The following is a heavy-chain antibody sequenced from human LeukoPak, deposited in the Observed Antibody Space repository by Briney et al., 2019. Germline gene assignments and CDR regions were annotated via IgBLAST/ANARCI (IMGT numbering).Heavy chain of an antibody. CDR3: ARYSGYDLNWFDP. CDR1: GYTLTGYY. CDR2: INPNSGGT. Sequence: ASVKVSCKASGYTLTGYYMHWVRQAPGQGLEWMGWINPNSGGTNYAQKFQGRVTMTRDTSISTAYMELSRLRSDDTAVYYCARYSGYDLNWFDPWGQGTLVTVSS. D-gene: IGHD5-12*01. J-gene: IGHJ5*02. V-gene: IGHV1-2*02.